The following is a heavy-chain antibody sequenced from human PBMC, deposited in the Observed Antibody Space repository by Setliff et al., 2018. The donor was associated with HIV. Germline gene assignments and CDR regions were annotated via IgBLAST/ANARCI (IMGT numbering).Heavy chain of an antibody. D-gene: IGHD6-13*01. V-gene: IGHV3-48*03. CDR2: ITSSGDAI. CDR3: ARDSSSWSWAEYFQF. Sequence: GGSLRLSCGASGFTFSDIEMNWVRQAPGKGLEWVSYITSSGDAIYYADSVKGRFTISRDNAKNSLSLQMNSLRAEDTAVYYCARDSSSWSWAEYFQFWGQGTPVTVSS. J-gene: IGHJ1*01. CDR1: GFTFSDIE.